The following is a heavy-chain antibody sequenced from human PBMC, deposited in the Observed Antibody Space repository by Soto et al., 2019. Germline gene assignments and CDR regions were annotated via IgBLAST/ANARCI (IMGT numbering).Heavy chain of an antibody. CDR2: ITGSSADT. J-gene: IGHJ4*02. CDR1: GFTFSNYA. V-gene: IGHV3-23*01. D-gene: IGHD4-17*01. CDR3: AKDPNGDYVGAFDS. Sequence: GGSLRVSCVASGFTFSNYAMTWVRLAPGKGLEYVSSITGSSADTFYADSVKGRFTISRDNSKNTLYLQLSRLRAEDTAVYFCAKDPNGDYVGAFDSWGQGS.